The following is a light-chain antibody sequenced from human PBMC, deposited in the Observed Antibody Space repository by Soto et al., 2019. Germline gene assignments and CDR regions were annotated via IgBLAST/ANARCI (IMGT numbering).Light chain of an antibody. CDR3: QQYDSSGT. V-gene: IGKV3-20*01. J-gene: IGKJ1*01. CDR2: GAS. Sequence: EIVLTQSPGTLSLSPGERATLSCRASQSVSSSYLAWYQQKPGQAPRLLIYGASSRATGIPDRFSGSGSGTDFTLTISRLEPEDFAVYYCQQYDSSGTLGQGTKVDIK. CDR1: QSVSSSY.